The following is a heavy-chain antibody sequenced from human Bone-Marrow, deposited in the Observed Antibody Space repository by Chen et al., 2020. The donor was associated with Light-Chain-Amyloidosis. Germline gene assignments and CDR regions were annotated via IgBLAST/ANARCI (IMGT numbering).Heavy chain of an antibody. Sequence: EVQLEQSGPEVKKPGESLKISCKGSAYTFPNYWIGWVRQMPGKGPEWMGVSYPDDSDARYSPAFEGQVTISADKSITTAYLQWRSLKASDTAMYYCARRRDGYNFDYWGQGTLVTVSS. CDR2: SYPDDSDA. V-gene: IGHV5-51*01. CDR3: ARRRDGYNFDY. CDR1: AYTFPNYW. D-gene: IGHD5-12*01. J-gene: IGHJ4*02.